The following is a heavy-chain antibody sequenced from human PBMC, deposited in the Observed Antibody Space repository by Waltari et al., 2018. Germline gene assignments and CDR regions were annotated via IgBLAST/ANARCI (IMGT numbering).Heavy chain of an antibody. J-gene: IGHJ4*02. CDR2: IYHSGST. CDR3: ARRGITMVRGVFDY. CDR1: GYSHSSGHY. D-gene: IGHD3-10*01. Sequence: QVQLQESGPGLVTPSETLSLPSAAPGYSHSSGHYWGWIRQPPGKGLAWLGSIYHSGSTYYNPSLKSRVTISVDTSKNQFSLKLSSVTAADTAVYYCARRGITMVRGVFDYWGQGTLVTVSS. V-gene: IGHV4-38-2*01.